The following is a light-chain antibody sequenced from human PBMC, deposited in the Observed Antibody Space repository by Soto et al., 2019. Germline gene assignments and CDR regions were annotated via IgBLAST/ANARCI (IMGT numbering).Light chain of an antibody. J-gene: IGKJ1*01. CDR1: QSVLYSSNNKNY. CDR3: QQYYGTPPWT. Sequence: DIVMTQSPDSLAVSLGERATINCKSSQSVLYSSNNKNYLAWYLQKPGQPPKLLIYWASTRESGVPDRFSGSGSGTDFTLTISSLQAADVAVYYCQQYYGTPPWTFGQGTKVEIK. V-gene: IGKV4-1*01. CDR2: WAS.